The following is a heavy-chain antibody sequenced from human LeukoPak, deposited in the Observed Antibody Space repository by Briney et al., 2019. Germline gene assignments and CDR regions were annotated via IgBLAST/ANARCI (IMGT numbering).Heavy chain of an antibody. D-gene: IGHD4-17*01. CDR3: ARARARATVTTSLFDY. V-gene: IGHV4-59*01. J-gene: IGHJ4*02. CDR2: TYYSGST. CDR1: GGSPTSFY. Sequence: SQRRSPTSPVSGGSPTSFYRSWIRQPPGKGMGWIGYTYYSGSTNYNPSLKSRVTISVDTSKNQFSLKLSSVTAADTAVYYCARARARATVTTSLFDYWGQGTLVTVSS.